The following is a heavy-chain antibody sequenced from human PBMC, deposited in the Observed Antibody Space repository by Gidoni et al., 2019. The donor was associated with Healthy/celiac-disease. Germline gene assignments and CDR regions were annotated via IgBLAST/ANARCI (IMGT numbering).Heavy chain of an antibody. V-gene: IGHV4-59*08. CDR3: ARDYYDSSGQWWFDP. D-gene: IGHD3-22*01. CDR1: GGSISSYY. CDR2: IYYSGST. Sequence: QVQLQESGPGLVKPSETLSLTCTVSGGSISSYYWSWIRQPPGKGLEWIGYIYYSGSTNYNPSLKSRVTISVDTSKNQFSLKLSSVTAADTAVYYCARDYYDSSGQWWFDPWGQGTLVTVSS. J-gene: IGHJ5*02.